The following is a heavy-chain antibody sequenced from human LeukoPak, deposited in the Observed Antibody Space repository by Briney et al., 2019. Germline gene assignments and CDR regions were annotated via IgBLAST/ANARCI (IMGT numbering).Heavy chain of an antibody. CDR3: ARAPGDGSSTVSWFDP. CDR2: INHSGST. V-gene: IGHV4-34*01. Sequence: SETLSLTCAVYGGSFSGYYWSWIRQPPGKGLEWIGEINHSGSTNYNPSLKSRVTISVDTSKNQFPLKLSSVTAAGTAVYYCARAPGDGSSTVSWFDPWGEGTLVTVSS. J-gene: IGHJ5*02. D-gene: IGHD2-15*01. CDR1: GGSFSGYY.